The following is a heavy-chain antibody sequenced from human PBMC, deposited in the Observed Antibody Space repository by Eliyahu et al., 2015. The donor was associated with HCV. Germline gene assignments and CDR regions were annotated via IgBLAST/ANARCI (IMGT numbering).Heavy chain of an antibody. J-gene: IGHJ4*02. D-gene: IGHD2-15*01. V-gene: IGHV2-5*01. CDR2: IFWNDDK. CDR3: ALPPGHANPGY. CDR1: GFSLSTXGVG. Sequence: QITLKESGPTLVKPTQTLTLTCTFSGFSLSTXGVGVGXIRQPPGKALEWLALIFWNDDKRYSPSLKSRLTITKDTSKNQVVLTMTNMDPVDTATYYCALPPGHANPGYWGQGTLVTVSS.